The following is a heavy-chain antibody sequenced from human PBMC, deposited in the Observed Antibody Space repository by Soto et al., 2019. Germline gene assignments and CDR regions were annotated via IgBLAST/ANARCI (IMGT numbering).Heavy chain of an antibody. V-gene: IGHV3-64D*06. Sequence: EVQLVESGGGLVQPGGSLRVSCSASGFTFSSYAMHWVRQAPGKGLEYVSAISSNGGSTDYADSVKGRFTISRDNSKNTLYFQMSSLRAEDTAVYYCVKAHGYDFDYWGQGTLVTVSS. J-gene: IGHJ4*02. D-gene: IGHD5-12*01. CDR2: ISSNGGST. CDR1: GFTFSSYA. CDR3: VKAHGYDFDY.